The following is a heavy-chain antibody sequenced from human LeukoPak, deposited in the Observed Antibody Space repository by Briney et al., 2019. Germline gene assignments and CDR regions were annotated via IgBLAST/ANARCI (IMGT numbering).Heavy chain of an antibody. V-gene: IGHV3-30*04. Sequence: GRSLRLSCAASGFTFSSYAMHWVRQAPGKGLERVAVISYGGSNKYYADSVKGRFTISRDNSKNTLYLQMNSLRAEDTAVYYCARDPVTAIGYFDYWGQGTLVTVSS. CDR3: ARDPVTAIGYFDY. J-gene: IGHJ4*02. CDR1: GFTFSSYA. D-gene: IGHD2-21*02. CDR2: ISYGGSNK.